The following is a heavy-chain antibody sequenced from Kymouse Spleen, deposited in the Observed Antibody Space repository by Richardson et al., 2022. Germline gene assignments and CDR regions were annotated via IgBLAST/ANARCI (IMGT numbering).Heavy chain of an antibody. Sequence: EVQLVESGGGLVQPGGSLRLSCAASGFTFSSYSMNWVRQAPGKGLEWVSYISSSSSTIYYADSVKGRFTISRDNAKNSLYLQMNSLRDEDTAVYYCARDLHSSSWYKDYYYYGMDVWGQGTTVTVSS. D-gene: IGHD6-13*01. CDR1: GFTFSSYS. J-gene: IGHJ6*02. CDR2: ISSSSSTI. V-gene: IGHV3-48*02. CDR3: ARDLHSSSWYKDYYYYGMDV.